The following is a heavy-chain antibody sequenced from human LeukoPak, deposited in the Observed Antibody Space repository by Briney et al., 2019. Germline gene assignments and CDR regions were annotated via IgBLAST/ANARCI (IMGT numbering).Heavy chain of an antibody. CDR1: GYTFTGYY. CDR2: INPNSGGT. D-gene: IGHD6-19*01. CDR3: ARARGYSSGYLGY. Sequence: ASVKVSCKASGYTFTGYYMHWVRQAPGQGLEWMGWINPNSGGTNYAQKFQGRVTMTRDTSISTAYMELRSLRSDDTAVYYCARARGYSSGYLGYWGQGTLVTVSS. J-gene: IGHJ4*02. V-gene: IGHV1-2*02.